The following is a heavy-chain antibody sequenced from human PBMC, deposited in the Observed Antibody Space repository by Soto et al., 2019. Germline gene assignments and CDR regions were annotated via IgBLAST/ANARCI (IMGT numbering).Heavy chain of an antibody. CDR3: ARGSGNYYDSSGYYAHRFDP. V-gene: IGHV4-30-2*01. J-gene: IGHJ5*02. CDR1: GGSISSGGYS. CDR2: IYHSGST. D-gene: IGHD3-22*01. Sequence: PSETLSLTCAVSGGSISSGGYSWSWIRQPPGKGLEWIGYIYHSGSTYYNPSLKSRVTISVDRSKNQFSLKLSSVTAADTAVYYCARGSGNYYDSSGYYAHRFDPWGQGTLVTVSS.